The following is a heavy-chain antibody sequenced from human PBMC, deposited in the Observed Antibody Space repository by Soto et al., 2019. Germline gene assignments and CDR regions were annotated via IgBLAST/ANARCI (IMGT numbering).Heavy chain of an antibody. CDR3: ASAYYYDSSGSYYPLPPPF. CDR1: GGSISSDSYY. D-gene: IGHD3-22*01. V-gene: IGHV4-39*01. J-gene: IGHJ4*02. CDR2: ISYSGST. Sequence: PSETLSLTCTVSGGSISSDSYYWGWIRQSPEKGLEWIASISYSGSTYYNPTLKSRLIISVDTSKSQFSLKLSSVTAADTAVYYCASAYYYDSSGSYYPLPPPFWGQGTLVTVSS.